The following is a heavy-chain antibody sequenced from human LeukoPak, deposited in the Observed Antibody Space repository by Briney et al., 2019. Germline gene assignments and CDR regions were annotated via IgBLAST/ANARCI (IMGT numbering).Heavy chain of an antibody. CDR1: GDSVSSNSAA. Sequence: SQTLSLTCAISGDSVSSNSAAWNWIRQSPSRGLEWLGRTYCRSKWYNDYAVSVKSRITINPDTSKNQFSLQLNSVTPEDTAVYYCARVSLSYYDSSGYPNYFDYWGQGTLVTVSS. D-gene: IGHD3-22*01. V-gene: IGHV6-1*01. CDR2: TYCRSKWYN. J-gene: IGHJ4*02. CDR3: ARVSLSYYDSSGYPNYFDY.